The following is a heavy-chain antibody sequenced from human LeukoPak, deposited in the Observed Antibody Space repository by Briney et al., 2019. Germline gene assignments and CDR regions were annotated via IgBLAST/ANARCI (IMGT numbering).Heavy chain of an antibody. Sequence: DSVKGRFTISRDNSKNTLYLQMDSLRAEDTAVYYCATPGDDAFDIWGQGTMVTVSS. J-gene: IGHJ3*02. CDR3: ATPGDDAFDI. D-gene: IGHD3-10*01. V-gene: IGHV3-30*03.